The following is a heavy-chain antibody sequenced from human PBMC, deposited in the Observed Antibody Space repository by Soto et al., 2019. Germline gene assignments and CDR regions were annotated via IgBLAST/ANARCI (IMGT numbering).Heavy chain of an antibody. V-gene: IGHV3-23*01. J-gene: IGHJ4*02. D-gene: IGHD3-16*02. CDR2: IKGSGATT. CDR3: ANIGSLGAPGNF. Sequence: GGSLRLSCAASGFTVSSYDMSWVRQTPGKGLDWVSTIKGSGATTYYADSVKGRFTISRDNSNNTLSLQMNSLGAEDTAVYYCANIGSLGAPGNFWGQGTLVTVSS. CDR1: GFTVSSYD.